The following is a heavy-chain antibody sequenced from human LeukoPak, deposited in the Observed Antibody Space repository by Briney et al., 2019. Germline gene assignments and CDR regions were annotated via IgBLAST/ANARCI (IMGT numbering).Heavy chain of an antibody. CDR2: IDYSGSA. V-gene: IGHV4-39*01. CDR3: ASPVCYGSGSFCHYFDF. J-gene: IGHJ4*02. CDR1: GGSISGTSFY. D-gene: IGHD3-10*01. Sequence: SETLSLTCTVSGGSISGTSFYWGWIRQPPGKGLEWIGSIDYSGSAYYNSSLKSRVTISVDTSKNQFSLKLSSVTAADTAVYYCASPVCYGSGSFCHYFDFWGQGTLVTVSS.